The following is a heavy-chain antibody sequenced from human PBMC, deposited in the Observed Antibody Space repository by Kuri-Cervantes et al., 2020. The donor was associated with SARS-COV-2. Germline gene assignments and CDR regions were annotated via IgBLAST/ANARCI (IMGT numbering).Heavy chain of an antibody. CDR3: ARTNVDTAMVTSYYYYYMDV. D-gene: IGHD5-18*01. Sequence: SGPTLVKPTQTLTLTCTFSRFSLTTSGMCVAWIRQPPGKALEWLARIDWDDDKYYKTSLNTRLSISKDTSKDQVVLTMTNMDPVDTATYYCARTNVDTAMVTSYYYYYMDVWGKGTTVTVSS. V-gene: IGHV2-70*11. CDR2: IDWDDDK. J-gene: IGHJ6*03. CDR1: RFSLTTSGMC.